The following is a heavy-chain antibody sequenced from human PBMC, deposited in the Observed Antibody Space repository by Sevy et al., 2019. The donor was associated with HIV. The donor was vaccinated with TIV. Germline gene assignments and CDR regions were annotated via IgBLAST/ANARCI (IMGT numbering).Heavy chain of an antibody. V-gene: IGHV3-30*10. J-gene: IGHJ4*02. Sequence: GGSLRLSXAXXXXXXXXXXMXWXXXXPGKXXEWXAVXXXXXXIKYYTDSVKGRFTISRDNTKNTLFLQVNSLRPGDXXXYYCARXXXXYXXXWXXXXXXXRAQGTLVTVSS. D-gene: IGHD3-16*01. CDR2: XXXXXXIK. CDR1: XXXXXXXX. CDR3: ARXXXXYXXXWXXXXXXX.